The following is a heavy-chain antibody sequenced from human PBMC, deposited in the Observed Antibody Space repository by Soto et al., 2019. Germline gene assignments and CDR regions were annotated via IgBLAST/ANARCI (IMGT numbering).Heavy chain of an antibody. CDR3: AKHLVPYSGSYTELDY. Sequence: GGSLRLSCAASGFTLSSYASSWVRQAPGKGLEWVSAISGSGGSTYYADSVKGRFTISRDNSKNTLYLQMNSLRAEDTAVYYCAKHLVPYSGSYTELDYWGQGTLVTVSS. V-gene: IGHV3-23*01. J-gene: IGHJ4*02. CDR1: GFTLSSYA. D-gene: IGHD1-26*01. CDR2: ISGSGGST.